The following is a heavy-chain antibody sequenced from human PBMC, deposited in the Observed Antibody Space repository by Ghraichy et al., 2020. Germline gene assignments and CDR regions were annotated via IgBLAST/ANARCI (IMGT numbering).Heavy chain of an antibody. CDR3: AKGPRGVIVGATTNWFDP. J-gene: IGHJ5*02. V-gene: IGHV3-23*01. Sequence: GGSLRLSCAASGFTFSSYAMSWVRQAPGKGLEWVSAISGSGGSTYYADSVKGRFTISRDNSKNTLYLQMNSLRAEDTAVYYCAKGPRGVIVGATTNWFDPWGQGTLVTVSS. CDR2: ISGSGGST. D-gene: IGHD1-26*01. CDR1: GFTFSSYA.